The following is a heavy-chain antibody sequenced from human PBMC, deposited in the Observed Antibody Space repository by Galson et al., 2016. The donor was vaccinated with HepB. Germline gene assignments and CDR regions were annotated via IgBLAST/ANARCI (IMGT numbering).Heavy chain of an antibody. CDR3: VRGVYGDHGWFDY. J-gene: IGHJ4*02. CDR2: IYSGGTT. Sequence: SLRLSCAASGFTVSNNYMTWVRQAPGKGLEYVSVIYSGGTTYYADSVKGRFTISRDDSQKSLFLQMNTLRAEDTAVYFCVRGVYGDHGWFDYWGQGTLVTVSS. CDR1: GFTVSNNY. V-gene: IGHV3-66*02. D-gene: IGHD4-17*01.